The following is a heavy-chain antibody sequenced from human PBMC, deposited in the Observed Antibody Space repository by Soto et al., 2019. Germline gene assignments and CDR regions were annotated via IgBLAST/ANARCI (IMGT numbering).Heavy chain of an antibody. CDR1: GFNFAGYA. CDR2: ISGSGGST. CDR3: AKSYSGSYYGNHFDY. J-gene: IGHJ4*02. V-gene: IGHV3-23*01. Sequence: PGGSLRLSCATSGFNFAGYAMTWFRQAPGKGLGWVSAISGSGGSTYYADSVKGRFTISRDNSKNTLYLQMNSLRAEDTAVYYCAKSYSGSYYGNHFDYWGQGTLVTVSS. D-gene: IGHD1-26*01.